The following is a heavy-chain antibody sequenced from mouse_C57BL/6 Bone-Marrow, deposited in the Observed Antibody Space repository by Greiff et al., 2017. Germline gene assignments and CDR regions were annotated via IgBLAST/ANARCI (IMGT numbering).Heavy chain of an antibody. V-gene: IGHV1-59*01. CDR1: GYTFTSYW. Sequence: VQLQQPGAELVRPGTSVKLSCKASGYTFTSYWMHWVKQRPGQGLEWIGVIDPSDSYTNYNQKFKGKATLTVDTSSSTAYMQLSSLTSEDSAVYYCARLAGDLFAYWGQGTLVTVSA. CDR2: IDPSDSYT. D-gene: IGHD3-3*01. CDR3: ARLAGDLFAY. J-gene: IGHJ3*01.